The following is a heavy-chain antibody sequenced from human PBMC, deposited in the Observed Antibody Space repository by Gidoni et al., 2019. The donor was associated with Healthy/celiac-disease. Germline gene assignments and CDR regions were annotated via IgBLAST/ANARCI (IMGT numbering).Heavy chain of an antibody. CDR1: GGSFSGYY. CDR3: ARGGWTGLYYFDY. V-gene: IGHV4-34*01. D-gene: IGHD6-19*01. CDR2: INHSGST. J-gene: IGHJ4*02. Sequence: QVQLQQWGAGLLKPSETLSLTCAVYGGSFSGYYWSWIRQPPGKGLEWIGEINHSGSTNYNPSLKSRVTISLDTSKNQFSLKLSSVTAADTAVYYCARGGWTGLYYFDYWGQGTLVTVSS.